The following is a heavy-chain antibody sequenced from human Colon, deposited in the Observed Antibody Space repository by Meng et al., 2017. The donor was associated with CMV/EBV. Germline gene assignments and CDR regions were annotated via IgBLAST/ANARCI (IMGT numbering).Heavy chain of an antibody. J-gene: IGHJ3*01. D-gene: IGHD1-26*01. V-gene: IGHV3-43*01. CDR3: SKDMSQVGIRHGCDV. Sequence: GESLKISCVTSGFAFNGYTMHWVRQVSGKGLEWVSFISCDGGTTDYADSVKGRFTISRDNSKNSLYLQMSSLRSEDTAVYYCSKDMSQVGIRHGCDVWGQGTKVTVSS. CDR1: GFAFNGYT. CDR2: ISCDGGTT.